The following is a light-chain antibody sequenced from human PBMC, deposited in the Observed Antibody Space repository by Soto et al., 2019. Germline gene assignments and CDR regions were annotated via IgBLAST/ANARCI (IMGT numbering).Light chain of an antibody. J-gene: IGKJ4*01. V-gene: IGKV2-28*01. CDR3: MQALQTPPT. CDR1: RTFFLVNGNTI. CDR2: LGS. Sequence: MGLPKPPLSFPFTLEEPAPISSSPSRTFFLVNGNTILDWYLQKPGQSPQLLIYLGSNRASGVPDRFSGSGSGTDFTLKISRVEAEDVGVYYCMQALQTPPTFGGGTKVEIK.